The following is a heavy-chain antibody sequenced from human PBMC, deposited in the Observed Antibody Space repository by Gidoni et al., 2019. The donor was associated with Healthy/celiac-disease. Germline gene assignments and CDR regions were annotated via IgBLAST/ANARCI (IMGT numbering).Heavy chain of an antibody. CDR2: ISYDGSNK. CDR1: GFTFSSYA. Sequence: QVQLVESGGGVVQPGRSLRLSCAASGFTFSSYAMHWVRQAPGKGLEWVAVISYDGSNKYYADSVKGRFTISRDNSKNTLYLQMNSLRAEDTAVYYCAAWRPSYYFDYWGQGTLVTVSS. D-gene: IGHD3-3*01. J-gene: IGHJ4*02. V-gene: IGHV3-30-3*01. CDR3: AAWRPSYYFDY.